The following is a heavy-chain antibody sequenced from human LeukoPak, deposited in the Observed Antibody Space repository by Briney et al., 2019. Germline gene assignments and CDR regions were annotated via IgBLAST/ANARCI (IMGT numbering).Heavy chain of an antibody. Sequence: GASVNVSCKASGYTFTSYDINWVRQATGQGLEWMGWMNPNSGNTGYAQKFQGRVTMTRNTSISTAYMELSSLRSEDTAVYYCARGVLLWFGESNWFDPWGQGTLVTVSS. CDR1: GYTFTSYD. V-gene: IGHV1-8*01. J-gene: IGHJ5*02. D-gene: IGHD3-10*01. CDR3: ARGVLLWFGESNWFDP. CDR2: MNPNSGNT.